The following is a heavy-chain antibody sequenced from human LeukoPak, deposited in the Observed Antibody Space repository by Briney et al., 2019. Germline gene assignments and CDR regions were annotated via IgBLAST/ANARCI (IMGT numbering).Heavy chain of an antibody. CDR1: GFTFSSYE. J-gene: IGHJ4*02. CDR2: ISSSSSYI. V-gene: IGHV3-21*01. D-gene: IGHD5-24*01. CDR3: ARDVRGEMATKSDY. Sequence: GGSLRLSCAASGFTFSSYEMNWVRQAPGKGLEWVSSISSSSSYIYYADSVKGRFTITRDNAKNSLYLQMTSLRAEDRAVYYCARDVRGEMATKSDYWGQGTLVTVSS.